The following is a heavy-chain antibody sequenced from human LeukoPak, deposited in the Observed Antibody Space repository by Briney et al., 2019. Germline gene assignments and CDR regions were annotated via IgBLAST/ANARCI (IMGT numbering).Heavy chain of an antibody. CDR1: SYSISSGYY. Sequence: SETLSLTCTVSSYSISSGYYWGWIRQPPGEGLEWIGSIYHSGSTYYNPSLKSRVTISVDTSKNQFSLNLSSVTAADTAVYYCATVAGSYYFDYWGQGTLVTVSS. CDR3: ATVAGSYYFDY. V-gene: IGHV4-38-2*02. J-gene: IGHJ4*02. D-gene: IGHD6-19*01. CDR2: IYHSGST.